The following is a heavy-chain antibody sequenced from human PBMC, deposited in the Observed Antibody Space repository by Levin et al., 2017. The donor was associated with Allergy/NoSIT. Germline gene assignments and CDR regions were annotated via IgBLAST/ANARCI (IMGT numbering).Heavy chain of an antibody. V-gene: IGHV1-46*01. D-gene: IGHD4-11*01. CDR3: ARSYSNYDFYFDY. J-gene: IGHJ4*02. Sequence: GESLKISCKASGYTFTSYYMHWVRQAPGQGLEWMGIINPSGGSTSYAQKFQGRVTMTRDTSTSTVYMELSSLRSEDTAVYYCARSYSNYDFYFDYWGQGTLVTVSS. CDR2: INPSGGST. CDR1: GYTFTSYY.